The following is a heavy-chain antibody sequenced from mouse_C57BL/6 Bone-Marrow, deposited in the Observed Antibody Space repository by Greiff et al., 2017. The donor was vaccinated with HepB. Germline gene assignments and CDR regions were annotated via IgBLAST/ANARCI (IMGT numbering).Heavy chain of an antibody. J-gene: IGHJ4*01. Sequence: VQLQQSGPGLVKPSQSLSLTCSVTGYSITSGYYWNWIRQFPGNKLEWMGYISYDGSNNYNPSLKNRISITRDTSKNQFFLKLNSVTTEDTATYYCARGPVGSSSYYAMDYWGQGTSVTVSS. V-gene: IGHV3-6*01. CDR1: GYSITSGYY. CDR2: ISYDGSN. D-gene: IGHD1-1*01. CDR3: ARGPVGSSSYYAMDY.